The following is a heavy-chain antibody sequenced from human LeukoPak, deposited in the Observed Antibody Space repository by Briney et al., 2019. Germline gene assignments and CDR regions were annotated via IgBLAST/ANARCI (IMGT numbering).Heavy chain of an antibody. V-gene: IGHV3-23*01. CDR2: ITGSGGTT. J-gene: IGHJ4*02. CDR3: AKDLAVTGWVNDY. Sequence: GGSLRLSCAASGFTFSNYAMSWVRQAPGKGLEWVSAITGSGGTTYYADSVKGRFTVSGDNSKNTLYLQMNSLRAEDTAVYYCAKDLAVTGWVNDYWGQGTLVTVSS. CDR1: GFTFSNYA. D-gene: IGHD6-19*01.